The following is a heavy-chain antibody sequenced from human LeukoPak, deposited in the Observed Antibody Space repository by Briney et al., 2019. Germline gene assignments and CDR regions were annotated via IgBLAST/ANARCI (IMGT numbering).Heavy chain of an antibody. D-gene: IGHD2-15*01. J-gene: IGHJ3*02. Sequence: GGSLRLSCAASGFTFRSYSMNWVRQAPGKGLEWVSYISSSSSTIYYADSVKGRFTISRDNAKNSLYLQMNSLRAEDTAVYYCARGGGYCSGGSCYVGDAFDIWGQGTMVTVSS. V-gene: IGHV3-48*04. CDR2: ISSSSSTI. CDR3: ARGGGYCSGGSCYVGDAFDI. CDR1: GFTFRSYS.